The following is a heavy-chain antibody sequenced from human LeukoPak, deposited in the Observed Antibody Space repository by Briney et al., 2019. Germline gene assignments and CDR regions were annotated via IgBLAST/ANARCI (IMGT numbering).Heavy chain of an antibody. J-gene: IGHJ3*02. CDR3: ARGPEDGYNYLDAFDI. CDR2: ISAYNGNT. V-gene: IGHV1-18*01. CDR1: GYTFTSYG. Sequence: ASVKVSCKASGYTFTSYGISWVRQAPGQGLEWMGWISAYNGNTNYAQKLQGRATMTTDKSTSTAYMELSSLRSEDTAVYYCARGPEDGYNYLDAFDIWGQGTMVTVSS. D-gene: IGHD5-24*01.